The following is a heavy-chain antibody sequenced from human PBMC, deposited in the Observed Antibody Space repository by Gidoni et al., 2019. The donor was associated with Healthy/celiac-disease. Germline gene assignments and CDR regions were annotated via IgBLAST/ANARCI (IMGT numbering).Heavy chain of an antibody. V-gene: IGHV3-23*01. D-gene: IGHD5-18*01. CDR3: AKDRGYSYGYGYFDY. Sequence: GSGGSTYYADSVKGRFTISRDNSKNTLYLQMNSLRAEDTAVYYCAKDRGYSYGYGYFDYWGQGTLVTVSS. CDR2: GSGGST. J-gene: IGHJ4*02.